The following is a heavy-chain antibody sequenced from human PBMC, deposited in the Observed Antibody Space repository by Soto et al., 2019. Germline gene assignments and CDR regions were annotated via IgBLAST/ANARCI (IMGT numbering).Heavy chain of an antibody. Sequence: GGTESCDGVGSVHQKPGKGLEWVSVIYSGGSTYYADSVKGRFTISRHNSKNTLYLQMNSLRAEDTAVYYCARAPFKDCSGGSSYSPVAVDICGQGTTATLS. V-gene: IGHV3-53*04. CDR2: IYSGGST. CDR3: ARAPFKDCSGGSSYSPVAVDI. CDR1: GGTESCDG. D-gene: IGHD2-15*01. J-gene: IGHJ3*02.